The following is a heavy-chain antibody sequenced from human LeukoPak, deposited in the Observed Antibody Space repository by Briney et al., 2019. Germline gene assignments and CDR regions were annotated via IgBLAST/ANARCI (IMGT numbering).Heavy chain of an antibody. V-gene: IGHV3-23*01. CDR1: GFTFGDYA. CDR2: ISASAAMT. CDR3: AKDRSIGTYYTFDH. J-gene: IGHJ4*02. D-gene: IGHD1-26*01. Sequence: GGSLRLSCTASGFTFGDYAMSWFRQAPGKGLEWVSSISASAAMTYYADSVKGRFTVSRDNSNNRLYLQMSGLTAADTAVYYCAKDRSIGTYYTFDHWGQGTLVTVSS.